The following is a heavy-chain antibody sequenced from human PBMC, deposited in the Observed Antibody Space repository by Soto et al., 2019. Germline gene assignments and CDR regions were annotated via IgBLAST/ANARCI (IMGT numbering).Heavy chain of an antibody. CDR3: ARERSSGWYVDY. V-gene: IGHV1-8*01. CDR1: GYTFTSYD. Sequence: QVQLVQSGAEVKKPGASVKVSCKASGYTFTSYDINWVRQATGQGLEWKGWMNPNSGNTVYAQKFQGRVTMTRNTSVSTAYMGLSSLRSEDTAVYYCARERSSGWYVDYWGQGTLVTVSS. J-gene: IGHJ4*02. D-gene: IGHD6-19*01. CDR2: MNPNSGNT.